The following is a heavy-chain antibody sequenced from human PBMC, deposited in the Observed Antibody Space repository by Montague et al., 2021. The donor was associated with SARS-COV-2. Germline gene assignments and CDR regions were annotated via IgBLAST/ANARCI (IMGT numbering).Heavy chain of an antibody. CDR1: GDSISTSTW. CDR2: IFHSGTI. D-gene: IGHD6-13*01. V-gene: IGHV4-4*02. Sequence: LSLTGRVSGDSISTSTWLTWVRQTPGKGLEWIGEIFHSGTIYYNPSLKSRVSISVDKSNNQFSLRLSSLIAADTAVYYCATLSRRTAAGTRDYFGLDVGGQGTTVVVSS. CDR3: ATLSRRTAAGTRDYFGLDV. J-gene: IGHJ6*02.